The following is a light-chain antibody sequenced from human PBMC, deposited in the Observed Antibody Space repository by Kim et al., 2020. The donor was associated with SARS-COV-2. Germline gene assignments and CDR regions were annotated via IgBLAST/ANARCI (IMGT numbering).Light chain of an antibody. CDR3: SSYAGSNTFL. J-gene: IGLJ2*01. Sequence: GQSVTISCTGTSSDVGAYNYVSWYQQHPGKAPKLMIYDVSKRPSGVPDRFSGSKSGNTASLTVSGLQAEDEADYYCSSYAGSNTFLFGGGTQLTVL. V-gene: IGLV2-8*01. CDR1: SSDVGAYNY. CDR2: DVS.